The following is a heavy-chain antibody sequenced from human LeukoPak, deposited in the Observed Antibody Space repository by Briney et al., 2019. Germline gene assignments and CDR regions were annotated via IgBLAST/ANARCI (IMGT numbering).Heavy chain of an antibody. Sequence: ASVKVSCKVSGYTLTELSMHWVRQAPGKGLEWMGGFDPEDGETIYAQKFQGRVTMTEDTSTDTAYMELGSLRSEDTAVYYCATKIRSGAPDYYYYYGMDVWGQGTTVTVSS. CDR1: GYTLTELS. D-gene: IGHD2-15*01. J-gene: IGHJ6*02. CDR2: FDPEDGET. V-gene: IGHV1-24*01. CDR3: ATKIRSGAPDYYYYYGMDV.